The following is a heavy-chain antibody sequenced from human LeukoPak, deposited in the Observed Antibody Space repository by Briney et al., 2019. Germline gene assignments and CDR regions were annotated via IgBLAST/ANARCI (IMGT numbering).Heavy chain of an antibody. Sequence: GGSLRLSCAASGFTVSSNYMSWVRQAPGKGLEWVSVIYSGGSTYYADSVKGRFTISRDNSKNTLYLQMNSLRAEDTAVYYCATQGEHSYDSNRSGYFQHWGQGTLVTVSS. D-gene: IGHD3-22*01. CDR1: GFTVSSNY. CDR2: IYSGGST. J-gene: IGHJ1*01. CDR3: ATQGEHSYDSNRSGYFQH. V-gene: IGHV3-66*01.